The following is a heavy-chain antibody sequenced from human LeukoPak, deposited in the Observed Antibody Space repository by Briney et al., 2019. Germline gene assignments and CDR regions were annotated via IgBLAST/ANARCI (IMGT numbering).Heavy chain of an antibody. CDR1: GFTFSSYW. Sequence: PGGSLRLSCAASGFTFSSYWMHWVRQAAGKGVVWVSRINSDGSSTSYADSVKGRFTISRDNATNTLYLQMNSLRAEDTAVYYCARGKFWATVTTFDAFDIWGQGTMVTVSS. V-gene: IGHV3-74*01. D-gene: IGHD4-17*01. CDR3: ARGKFWATVTTFDAFDI. CDR2: INSDGSST. J-gene: IGHJ3*02.